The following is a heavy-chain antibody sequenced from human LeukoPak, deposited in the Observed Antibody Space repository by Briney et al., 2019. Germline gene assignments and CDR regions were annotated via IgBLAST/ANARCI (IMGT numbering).Heavy chain of an antibody. CDR1: GYTFTSYA. Sequence: SVKVSCKASGYTFTSYAISWVRQAPGHGLEWMGGIIPIFETPSYAQKFQGRVTITADESTTTAYMELSSLRSDDTAVYFCATRMPGSQSDNWGQGTLVTVSS. CDR3: ATRMPGSQSDN. J-gene: IGHJ4*02. V-gene: IGHV1-69*13. D-gene: IGHD3-10*01. CDR2: IIPIFETP.